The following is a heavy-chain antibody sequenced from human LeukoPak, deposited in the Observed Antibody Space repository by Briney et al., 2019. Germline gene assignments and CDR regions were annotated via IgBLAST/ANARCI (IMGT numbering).Heavy chain of an antibody. V-gene: IGHV3-64*01. D-gene: IGHD2-21*02. J-gene: IGHJ3*02. CDR1: GFTFSSYA. CDR2: ISSNGGST. Sequence: GGSLRLSCAASGFTFSSYAMHWFRQAPEKGLEYVSAISSNGGSTYYANSVKGRFTISRDNSKNTLYLQMGSLRAEDMAVYYCARRLAYCGGDCYSGAFDIWGQGTMVTVSS. CDR3: ARRLAYCGGDCYSGAFDI.